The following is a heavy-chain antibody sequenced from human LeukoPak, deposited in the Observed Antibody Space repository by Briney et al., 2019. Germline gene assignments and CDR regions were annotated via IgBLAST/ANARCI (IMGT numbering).Heavy chain of an antibody. V-gene: IGHV1-18*01. CDR3: ARAGYCSRGSCYPYYYYYYMDV. Sequence: ASVKVSCKVSGYTLTQLSVHWVRQAPGQGLEWMGWISGHNDDTNYAQRLQGRVTMTTDTSTSTAYMELRSLRSDDTAVYYCARAGYCSRGSCYPYYYYYYMDVWGKGTTVTVSS. D-gene: IGHD2-15*01. J-gene: IGHJ6*03. CDR1: GYTLTQLS. CDR2: ISGHNDDT.